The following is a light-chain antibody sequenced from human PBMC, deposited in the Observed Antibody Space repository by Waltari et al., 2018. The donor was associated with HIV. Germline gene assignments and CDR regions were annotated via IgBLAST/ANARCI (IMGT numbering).Light chain of an antibody. CDR2: VNSDGRH. V-gene: IGLV4-69*01. CDR3: QTWVTGILV. Sequence: QLVLSQSPSASASLGASVKLPCPLSSGHSSSAIAWHQQPPEKGPQSLMKVNSDGRHTKGDGIPVRFSGSSSGAERYLTISSLQSEDEADYYCQTWVTGILVFGGGTKLTVL. CDR1: SGHSSSA. J-gene: IGLJ3*02.